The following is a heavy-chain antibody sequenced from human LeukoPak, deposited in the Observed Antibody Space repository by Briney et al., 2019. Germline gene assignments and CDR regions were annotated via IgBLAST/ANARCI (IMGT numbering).Heavy chain of an antibody. V-gene: IGHV3-48*04. D-gene: IGHD1-26*01. CDR1: GFTFSSYS. CDR2: ISSSSSTI. CDR3: ARVGVGATPYEKPVGIDY. J-gene: IGHJ4*02. Sequence: PGGSLRLSCAASGFTFSSYSMNWVRQAPGKGLEWVSSISSSSSTIYYADSVKGRFAISRDNARNSVYLQMNSLTTEDTAVYYCARVGVGATPYEKPVGIDYWGQGTLVTVSS.